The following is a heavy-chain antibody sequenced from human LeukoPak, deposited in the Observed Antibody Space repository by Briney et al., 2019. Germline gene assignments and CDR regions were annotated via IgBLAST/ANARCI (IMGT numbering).Heavy chain of an antibody. CDR2: IYYSGST. V-gene: IGHV4-59*08. CDR3: ARLKWLRINWFDP. Sequence: SETLSLTCTVSGGSISSYCWSWIRQPPGKGLEWIGYIYYSGSTNYNPSLKSRVTISVDTSKNQFSLKLSSVTAADTAVYYCARLKWLRINWFDPWGQGTLVTVSS. J-gene: IGHJ5*02. CDR1: GGSISSYC. D-gene: IGHD5-12*01.